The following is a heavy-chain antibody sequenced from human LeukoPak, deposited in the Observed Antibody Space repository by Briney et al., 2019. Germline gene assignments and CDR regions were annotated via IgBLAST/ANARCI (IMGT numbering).Heavy chain of an antibody. CDR3: ARSRFGGSGYYDGY. D-gene: IGHD3-3*01. CDR1: GGSSSSYY. J-gene: IGHJ4*02. Sequence: SETLSLTSTVSGGSSSSYYWSWIRQPAGKGLEWIGRIYTSGSTNYNPSLKSRVTMSVDTSKNQFSLKLSSVTAADTAVYYCARSRFGGSGYYDGYWGQGTLVTVSA. CDR2: IYTSGST. V-gene: IGHV4-4*07.